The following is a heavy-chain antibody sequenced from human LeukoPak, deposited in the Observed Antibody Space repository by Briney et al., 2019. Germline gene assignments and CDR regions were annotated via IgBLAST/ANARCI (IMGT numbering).Heavy chain of an antibody. D-gene: IGHD3-9*01. CDR3: AKVSLRYFDWLLSYFDY. CDR1: GFTFSSYA. J-gene: IGHJ4*02. Sequence: PGGSLILSCAASGFTFSSYAMSWVRQAPGKGLEWVSAISGSGGSTYYADSVKGRFTISRDNSKNTLYLQMNSLRAEDTAVYYCAKVSLRYFDWLLSYFDYWGQGTLVTVSS. V-gene: IGHV3-23*01. CDR2: ISGSGGST.